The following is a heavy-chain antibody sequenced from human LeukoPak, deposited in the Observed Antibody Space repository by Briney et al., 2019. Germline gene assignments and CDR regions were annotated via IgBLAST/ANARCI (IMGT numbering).Heavy chain of an antibody. CDR2: ISGSGGST. CDR3: ARDERLLSFLK. J-gene: IGHJ4*02. Sequence: GGSLRLSCAASGFTFSNYGMSWVRQAPGKGLEWVSVISGSGGSTYHVDSVKGRFTISRDNSKNTLYLQMDSLRAEDTAIYYCARDERLLSFLKWGQGTLVTVSS. D-gene: IGHD3-3*01. V-gene: IGHV3-23*01. CDR1: GFTFSNYG.